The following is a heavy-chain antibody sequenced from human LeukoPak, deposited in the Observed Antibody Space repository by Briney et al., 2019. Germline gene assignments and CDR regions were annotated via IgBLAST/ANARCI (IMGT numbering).Heavy chain of an antibody. CDR2: INPDSGDS. J-gene: IGHJ4*02. CDR3: ARRTSIGSYSNLDY. V-gene: IGHV1-2*02. Sequence: ASVKVSCKASGYSFTGYYMHWVRQGPGQGLEWMGWINPDSGDSNYAWKFRGRVTMTRDTSITTAYMELNRLISDDTAVYYCARRTSIGSYSNLDYWGRGTLVTVSS. CDR1: GYSFTGYY. D-gene: IGHD1-26*01.